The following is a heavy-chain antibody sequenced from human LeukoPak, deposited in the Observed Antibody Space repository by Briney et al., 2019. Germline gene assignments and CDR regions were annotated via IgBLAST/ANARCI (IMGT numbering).Heavy chain of an antibody. V-gene: IGHV3-9*01. CDR1: GFTFDDYA. CDR3: AKDLGGYDYYFDY. D-gene: IGHD5-12*01. CDR2: ISWNSGSI. Sequence: GRSLRLSCAASGFTFDDYAMHWVRQAPGKGLEWVSGISWNSGSIGYADSVKGRFTISRDNAKNSLYLQMNSLRAEDTALYYCAKDLGGYDYYFDYWGQGTLDTVSS. J-gene: IGHJ4*02.